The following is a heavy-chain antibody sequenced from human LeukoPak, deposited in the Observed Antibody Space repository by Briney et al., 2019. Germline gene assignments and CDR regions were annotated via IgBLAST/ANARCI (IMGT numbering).Heavy chain of an antibody. CDR3: ARGTDWFDP. D-gene: IGHD3-16*01. Sequence: SGPTLVKPTQTLTLTCTFSGFSFSSIGVGVGWIRQPPGKALEWLALIYWDDDKRYSPSLKTRLTITKDTSKNQVILRMTNVDPMDTATYYCARGTDWFDPWGQGALVTVSS. V-gene: IGHV2-5*02. J-gene: IGHJ5*02. CDR1: GFSFSSIGVG. CDR2: IYWDDDK.